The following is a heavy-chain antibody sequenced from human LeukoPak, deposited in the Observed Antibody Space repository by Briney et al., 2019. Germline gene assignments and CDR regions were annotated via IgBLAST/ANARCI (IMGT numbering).Heavy chain of an antibody. CDR1: GFTFSSYG. J-gene: IGHJ4*02. D-gene: IGHD6-19*01. CDR3: AKDDGFPYSSGWHLGDY. CDR2: IRYDGSNK. V-gene: IGHV3-30*02. Sequence: PGGSLRLSCAASGFTFSSYGMHWVRQAPGKGLEWVAFIRYDGSNKYYADSVKGRFTISRDNSKNTLYLQMNSLRAEDTAVYYCAKDDGFPYSSGWHLGDYWGQETLVTVSS.